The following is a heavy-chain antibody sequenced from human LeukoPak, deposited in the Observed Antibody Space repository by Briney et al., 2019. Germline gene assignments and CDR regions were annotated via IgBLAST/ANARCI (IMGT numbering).Heavy chain of an antibody. Sequence: QSGGSQRLVCAASGSSFSRFWMHWVRLDRGKGLEWVSRVHSDGTTTNYADSVKGRFTISRDNAKNTLYLQMNSLRAEDTAVYYCAKGALTYYYYGMDVWGRGTTVTVSS. CDR2: VHSDGTTT. V-gene: IGHV3-74*01. D-gene: IGHD2/OR15-2a*01. CDR1: GSSFSRFW. CDR3: AKGALTYYYYGMDV. J-gene: IGHJ6*02.